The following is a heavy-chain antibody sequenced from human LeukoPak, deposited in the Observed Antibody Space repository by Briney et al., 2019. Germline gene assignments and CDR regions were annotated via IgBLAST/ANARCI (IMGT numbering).Heavy chain of an antibody. CDR2: IKQDGSVK. J-gene: IGHJ4*02. Sequence: GGSLRLSCAASGFTFKNYWMTWVRQAPGKGLGWVANIKQDGSVKYYVDSVRGRFTISRDNAKNSLSLQMNSLRAEDTAVYYCARDIFDYWGQGTLVTVSS. CDR3: ARDIFDY. CDR1: GFTFKNYW. V-gene: IGHV3-7*05.